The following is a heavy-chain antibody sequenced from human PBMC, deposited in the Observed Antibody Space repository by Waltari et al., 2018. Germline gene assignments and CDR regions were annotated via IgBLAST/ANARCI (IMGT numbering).Heavy chain of an antibody. CDR1: GYTFTVYF. D-gene: IGHD2-2*01. CDR3: ARDLVEGVVPDFVL. V-gene: IGHV1-2*06. CDR2: INPNIGDT. J-gene: IGHJ2*01. Sequence: QVQLVQSGAEVKKPGASVKVSCKASGYTFTVYFIHWVRQAPGQGLEWMGLINPNIGDTNYAQIFQGRFIMTRDTSNTSAYIQLSSLVSDDTAVYFCARDLVEGVVPDFVLWCRGTLVTVSS.